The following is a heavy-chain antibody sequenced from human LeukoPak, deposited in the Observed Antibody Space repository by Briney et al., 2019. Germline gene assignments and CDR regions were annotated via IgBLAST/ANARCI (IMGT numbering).Heavy chain of an antibody. V-gene: IGHV4-34*01. CDR1: GGSFSGYY. D-gene: IGHD1-26*01. Sequence: KPSETLSLTCGVYGGSFSGYYWSWIRQPPGKGLEWIGEINHSGSTNYNPSLKSRVTISVDTSKDQFSLKLSSVTAADTAVYYCARGGYLVGARGWFDPWGQGTLVTVSS. CDR3: ARGGYLVGARGWFDP. CDR2: INHSGST. J-gene: IGHJ5*02.